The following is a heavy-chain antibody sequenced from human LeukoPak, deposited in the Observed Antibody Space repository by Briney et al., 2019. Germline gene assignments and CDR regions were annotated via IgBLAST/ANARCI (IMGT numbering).Heavy chain of an antibody. J-gene: IGHJ3*02. D-gene: IGHD5-18*01. CDR3: ARVLGAYGYGHDAFDI. V-gene: IGHV3-7*02. CDR1: GFTFSSYW. CDR2: IKQDGSEK. Sequence: TGGSLRLSCAASGFTFSSYWMSWVRQAPGKGLEWVANIKQDGSEKYYVDSVKGRFTISRDNAKNSLYLQMNSLRAKDTAVYYCARVLGAYGYGHDAFDIWGQGTMVTVSS.